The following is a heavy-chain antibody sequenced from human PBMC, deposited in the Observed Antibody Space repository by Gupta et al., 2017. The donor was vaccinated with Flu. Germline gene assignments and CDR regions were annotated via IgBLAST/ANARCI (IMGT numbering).Heavy chain of an antibody. V-gene: IGHV3-21*01. Sequence: VRQAPGKGLEWVSSISSSSSYIYYADSVKGRFTISRDNAKNSVFLQSDTLRAEDAAIYDCARHFSDKDAFDVWGQGTTVTVSS. J-gene: IGHJ3*01. CDR2: ISSSSSYI. CDR3: ARHFSDKDAFDV.